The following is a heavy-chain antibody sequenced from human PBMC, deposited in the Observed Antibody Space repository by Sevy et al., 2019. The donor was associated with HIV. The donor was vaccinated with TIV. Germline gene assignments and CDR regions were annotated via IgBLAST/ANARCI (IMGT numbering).Heavy chain of an antibody. CDR2: ISYDGSNK. Sequence: GGSLRLSCAASGFTLSNYGMHWVRQAPGKGLEWVAVISYDGSNKYYADSVKGRFTISRDNSKSTLYLQMSSLGAEDTAVYYCAKERVQVWYYFDYWGQGPLVTVSS. J-gene: IGHJ4*02. CDR3: AKERVQVWYYFDY. CDR1: GFTLSNYG. D-gene: IGHD1-1*01. V-gene: IGHV3-30*18.